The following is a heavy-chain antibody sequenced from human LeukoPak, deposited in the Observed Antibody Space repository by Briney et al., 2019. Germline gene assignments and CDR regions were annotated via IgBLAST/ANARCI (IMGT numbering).Heavy chain of an antibody. V-gene: IGHV4-39*01. CDR2: IYYSGTT. CDR3: ARQRSVVDNWFDP. Sequence: SETLSLTCTVSGGSISNSRYYWGWIRQPPGKGLEWIGSIYYSGTTYHNPSLKSRLTISVDTTKNQFSVRLSSVTAADTAVYYCARQRSVVDNWFDPWGQGTLVTVSS. J-gene: IGHJ5*02. CDR1: GGSISNSRYY. D-gene: IGHD2-21*01.